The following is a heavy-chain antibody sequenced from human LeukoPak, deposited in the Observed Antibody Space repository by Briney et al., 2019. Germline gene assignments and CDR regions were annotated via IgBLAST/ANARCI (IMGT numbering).Heavy chain of an antibody. D-gene: IGHD3-10*01. J-gene: IGHJ5*02. CDR3: ARGYGSGSFFAP. CDR1: GGSFSGYY. V-gene: IGHV4-34*01. CDR2: ISHSGST. Sequence: SETLSLTCAVYGGSFSGYYWSWIRQPPGKGLEWIGEISHSGSTNYNPSLKSRVTISVDTSKNQFSLKLSSVTAADTAVYYCARGYGSGSFFAPWGQGTLVTVSS.